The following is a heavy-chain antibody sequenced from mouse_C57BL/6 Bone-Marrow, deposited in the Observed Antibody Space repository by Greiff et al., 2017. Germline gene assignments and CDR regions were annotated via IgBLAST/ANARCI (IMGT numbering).Heavy chain of an antibody. J-gene: IGHJ2*01. CDR3: ARWPYYFDY. V-gene: IGHV1-64*01. CDR1: GYTFTSYW. CDR2: IHPNSGST. Sequence: QVQLQQPGAELVKPGASVKLSCTASGYTFTSYWMHWVKQRPGQGLEWIGMIHPNSGSTNYNEKFKSKATLTVDKSSSTAYMQLSSLTAEDSAVYYCARWPYYFDYWGQGTTLTVSS.